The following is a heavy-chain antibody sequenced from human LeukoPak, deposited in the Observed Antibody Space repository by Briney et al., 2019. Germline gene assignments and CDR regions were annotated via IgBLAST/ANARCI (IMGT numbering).Heavy chain of an antibody. D-gene: IGHD1-26*01. V-gene: IGHV4-4*09. Sequence: SETLSLTCTVSNGSISSYHWSWVRQPPGKGLEWIGYILTSGTTNYNPSPKSRLTISVDTSKNHFTLKLSSVTAADTAVYYCARLRVSGSYLYYFDYWGQGTLVTVSS. CDR1: NGSISSYH. CDR3: ARLRVSGSYLYYFDY. CDR2: ILTSGTT. J-gene: IGHJ4*02.